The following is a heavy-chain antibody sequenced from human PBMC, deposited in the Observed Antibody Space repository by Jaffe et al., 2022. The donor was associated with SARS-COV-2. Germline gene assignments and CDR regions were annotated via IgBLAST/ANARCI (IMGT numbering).Heavy chain of an antibody. CDR2: INAGNGNT. D-gene: IGHD2-2*01. CDR1: GYTFTSYT. J-gene: IGHJ6*03. V-gene: IGHV1-3*01. CDR3: ARGTDYCTRTSCYEGYYYYMDV. Sequence: QVQLVQSGAEVKKPGVSVKVSCKASGYTFTSYTMHWVRQAPGQRLEWMGWINAGNGNTKSSQNFQGRVTITRDTSASTAYMELSSLRSEDTAVYYCARGTDYCTRTSCYEGYYYYMDVWGKGTTVTVS.